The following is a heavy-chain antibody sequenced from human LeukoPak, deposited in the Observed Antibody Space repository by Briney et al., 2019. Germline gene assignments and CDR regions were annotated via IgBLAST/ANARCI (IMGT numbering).Heavy chain of an antibody. Sequence: SETLSLTCTVSGGSISSSSYYWGWIRQPPGKGLEWIGSIYYSGSTYYNPSLKSRVTISVDTSKNQFSLKLSTVTAADTAVYYCARGGGSYPIDYWGQGTLVTVSS. J-gene: IGHJ4*02. CDR1: GGSISSSSYY. CDR3: ARGGGSYPIDY. CDR2: IYYSGST. D-gene: IGHD1-26*01. V-gene: IGHV4-39*01.